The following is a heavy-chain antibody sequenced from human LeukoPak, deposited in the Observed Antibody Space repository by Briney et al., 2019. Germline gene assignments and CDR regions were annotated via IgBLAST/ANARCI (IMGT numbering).Heavy chain of an antibody. J-gene: IGHJ4*02. V-gene: IGHV3-30*02. CDR3: ARDRGGSYYVPHYFDY. Sequence: GGSLRLSCEASGFSFTTYFISWIRQAPGKGLEWVAFIRYDGSNKYYADSVKGRFTISRDSAKNSLYLQMNSLRVEDTAVYYCARDRGGSYYVPHYFDYWGQGTLVTVSS. CDR2: IRYDGSNK. D-gene: IGHD1-26*01. CDR1: GFSFTTYF.